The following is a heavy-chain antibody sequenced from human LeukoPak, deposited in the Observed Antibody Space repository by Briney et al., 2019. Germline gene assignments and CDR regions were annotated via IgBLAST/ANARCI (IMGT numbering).Heavy chain of an antibody. D-gene: IGHD7-27*01. CDR2: IYPRDSTT. V-gene: IGHV5-51*01. CDR1: GYTFTSFW. Sequence: GESLKISCQVSGYTFTSFWIGWVRQMPGKGLEWMGIIYPRDSTTRYSPAFEGQVTISVDKSITTAYLQWTSLKASDTAMYYCARRAIILGTSALDFWGQGTVVIVSS. J-gene: IGHJ4*02. CDR3: ARRAIILGTSALDF.